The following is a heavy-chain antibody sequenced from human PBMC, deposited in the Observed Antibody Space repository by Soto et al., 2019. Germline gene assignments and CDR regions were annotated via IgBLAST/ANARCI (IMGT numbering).Heavy chain of an antibody. D-gene: IGHD3-3*01. Sequence: SVKVSCKASGRTFPSYAISWVRQAPGQGLEWMGGIIPIFGTANYAQKFQGRVTITADESTSTAYMELSSLRSEDTAVYYCARQQDFWSGPTDYWGQGTLVTVSS. CDR1: GRTFPSYA. J-gene: IGHJ4*02. CDR3: ARQQDFWSGPTDY. V-gene: IGHV1-69*13. CDR2: IIPIFGTA.